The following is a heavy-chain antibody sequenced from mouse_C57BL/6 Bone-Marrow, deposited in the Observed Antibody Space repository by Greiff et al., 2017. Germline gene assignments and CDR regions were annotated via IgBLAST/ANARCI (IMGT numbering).Heavy chain of an antibody. CDR2: IYPGSGST. CDR3: AREGSSYSNCYAMDY. J-gene: IGHJ4*01. CDR1: GYTFTSYW. Sequence: VQLQQPGAELVKPGASVKMSCKASGYTFTSYWITWVKQRPGQGLEWIGDIYPGSGSTNYNEKFKSKATLTVDTSSSTAYMQLSSLTSEDSAVYYCAREGSSYSNCYAMDYWGQGTSVTVSS. D-gene: IGHD2-5*01. V-gene: IGHV1-55*01.